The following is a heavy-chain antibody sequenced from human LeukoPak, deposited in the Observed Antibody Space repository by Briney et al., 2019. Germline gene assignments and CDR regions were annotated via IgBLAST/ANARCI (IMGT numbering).Heavy chain of an antibody. D-gene: IGHD6-13*01. CDR2: IIPILGIA. J-gene: IGHJ2*01. CDR3: AIEAGIAAAALLQWYFDL. V-gene: IGHV1-69*10. Sequence: SVKVSCKASGGTFSSYAISWVRQAPGQGLEWMGGIIPILGIANYAQKFQGRVTITADKSTSTAYMELSSLKSEDTAVYYCAIEAGIAAAALLQWYFDLWGRGTLVTVSS. CDR1: GGTFSSYA.